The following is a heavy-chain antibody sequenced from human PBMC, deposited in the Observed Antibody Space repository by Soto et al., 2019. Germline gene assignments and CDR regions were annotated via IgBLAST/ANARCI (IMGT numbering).Heavy chain of an antibody. D-gene: IGHD5-18*01. J-gene: IGHJ4*02. V-gene: IGHV3-23*01. Sequence: PGGSLRLSCAASGFTFSSYAMSWVRQAPGKGLEWVSAISGSGGSTYYADSVKGRFTISRDNSKNTLYLQMNSLRAEDTAVYYCAKDKRIQLWPRAFDYWGQGTLVTVSS. CDR1: GFTFSSYA. CDR3: AKDKRIQLWPRAFDY. CDR2: ISGSGGST.